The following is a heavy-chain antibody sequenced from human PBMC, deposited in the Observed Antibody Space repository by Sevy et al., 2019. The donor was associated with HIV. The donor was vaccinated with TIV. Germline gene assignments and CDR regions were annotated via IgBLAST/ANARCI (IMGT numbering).Heavy chain of an antibody. J-gene: IGHJ5*02. CDR3: ARDADILTGYLSYWFDP. CDR2: IYHSGST. D-gene: IGHD3-9*01. Sequence: SETLSLTCAVSGYSISSGYYWGLIRQPPGKGLEWIGSIYHSGSTYYNTSLKSRVTISVDTSKNQFSLKLSSVTAADTAVYYCARDADILTGYLSYWFDPWGQGTLVTVS. CDR1: GYSISSGYY. V-gene: IGHV4-38-2*02.